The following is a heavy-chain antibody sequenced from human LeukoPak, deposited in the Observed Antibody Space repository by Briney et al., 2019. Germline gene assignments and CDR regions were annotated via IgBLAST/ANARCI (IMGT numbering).Heavy chain of an antibody. D-gene: IGHD3-22*01. J-gene: IGHJ4*02. CDR1: GGSISSSSYH. Sequence: SETLSLTCSVSGGSISSSSYHWDWIRQPPGQGLEWIGGIYSSGSTSYNPSLKSRVTMSVDTSKNQFSLKLSSVTAADTAMYDCARHDSSVDYADYWGQGTLVTVSS. V-gene: IGHV4-39*01. CDR3: ARHDSSVDYADY. CDR2: IYSSGST.